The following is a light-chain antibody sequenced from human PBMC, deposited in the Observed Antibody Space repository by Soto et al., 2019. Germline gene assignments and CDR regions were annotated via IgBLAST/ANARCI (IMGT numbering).Light chain of an antibody. J-gene: IGKJ2*01. CDR2: GAS. V-gene: IGKV3-20*01. CDR3: QQYGSSPPYT. CDR1: QSVSSSY. Sequence: EMVLTQAPGTLSLSPRERATLSCRASQSVSSSYLAWYQPKPGQAPRLLIYGASSRATGIPDRFSGSGSGTEFTLTISRLEPEDFAVYYCQQYGSSPPYTFGQGTKLEIK.